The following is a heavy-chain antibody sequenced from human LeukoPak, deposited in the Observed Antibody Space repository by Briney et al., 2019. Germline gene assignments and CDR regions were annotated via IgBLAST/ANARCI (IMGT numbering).Heavy chain of an antibody. CDR3: AKDLLPYSGSHGDD. CDR1: GFSFSSYG. D-gene: IGHD1-26*01. Sequence: GGSLRLSCAAPGFSFSSYGMHWVRQAPGKGLEWVAFIRYDGSNKYYADSVKGRFTISRDNSKNTLDLQMNSLIAEDAAVYFCAKDLLPYSGSHGDDWGQGTLVTVSS. CDR2: IRYDGSNK. V-gene: IGHV3-30*02. J-gene: IGHJ4*02.